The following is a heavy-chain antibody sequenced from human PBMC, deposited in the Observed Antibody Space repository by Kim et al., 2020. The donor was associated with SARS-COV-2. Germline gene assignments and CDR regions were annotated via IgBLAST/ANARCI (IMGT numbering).Heavy chain of an antibody. CDR1: VGSIRNGGKF. CDR2: ISYSGNS. CDR3: ARGQPLDY. J-gene: IGHJ4*02. D-gene: IGHD2-2*01. V-gene: IGHV4-31*03. Sequence: SETLSLTCSVSVGSIRNGGKFWTWIRQHPAKGLEWIGYISYSGNSHYSPSLRSRVSISLQTSENQFSLELPSVTAADTAEYYCARGQPLDYWGQGILVTVSS.